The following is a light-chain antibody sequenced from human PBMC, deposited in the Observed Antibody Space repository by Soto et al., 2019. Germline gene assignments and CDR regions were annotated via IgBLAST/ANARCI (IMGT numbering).Light chain of an antibody. CDR3: QQFRT. CDR2: WAS. CDR1: QSVLYSSNNKNY. Sequence: DIVMTQSPDSLAVSLGERATINCKSSQSVLYSSNNKNYLAWYQQKPGQPPKLLIYWASTRESGVPDRFSGSGSGTDFTLTISSLQPDDFATYYCQQFRTFGQGTKVDIK. J-gene: IGKJ1*01. V-gene: IGKV4-1*01.